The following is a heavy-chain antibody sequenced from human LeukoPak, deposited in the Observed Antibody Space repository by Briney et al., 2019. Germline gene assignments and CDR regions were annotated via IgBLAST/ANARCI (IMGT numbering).Heavy chain of an antibody. CDR2: ISGSGGST. V-gene: IGHV3-23*01. CDR1: GFTFSSYA. D-gene: IGHD5-18*01. Sequence: PGGSLRLSCAASGFTFSSYAMSWVRQAPGKGLEWVSAISGSGGSTYYADSVKGRFTISRDNSKNTLYLQMNSLRAEDTAVYYCAKIRIQLWLLGGLHLPDLDYWGQGTLVTVSS. CDR3: AKIRIQLWLLGGLHLPDLDY. J-gene: IGHJ4*02.